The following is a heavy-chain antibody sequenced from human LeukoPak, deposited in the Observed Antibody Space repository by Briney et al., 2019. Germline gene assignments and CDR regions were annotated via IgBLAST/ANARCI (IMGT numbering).Heavy chain of an antibody. Sequence: PGGSLRLSCAASGFTFSSYAMHWVRQAPGKGLEWVAVISYDGSNKYYADSVKGRFTISRDNPKNTLYLQMNSLRAEDTAVYYCARARASPSSGWYQGFDYWGQGTLVTVSS. CDR3: ARARASPSSGWYQGFDY. D-gene: IGHD6-19*01. J-gene: IGHJ4*02. CDR1: GFTFSSYA. CDR2: ISYDGSNK. V-gene: IGHV3-30-3*01.